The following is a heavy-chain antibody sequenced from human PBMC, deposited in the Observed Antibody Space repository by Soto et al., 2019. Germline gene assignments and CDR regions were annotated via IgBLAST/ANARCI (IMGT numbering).Heavy chain of an antibody. CDR1: GFTFDDYA. CDR2: ISWNTASK. V-gene: IGHV3-9*01. D-gene: IGHD6-13*01. CDR3: ARAPSRNSGWFYFDY. J-gene: IGHJ4*02. Sequence: GGSLRLSCAASGFTFDDYAMHWVRQVPGKGLEWVSGISWNTASKFYAGSVRGRFTISRDNAKSSLYLQMNSLGSDDTALYYCARAPSRNSGWFYFDYWGPGTLVTVSS.